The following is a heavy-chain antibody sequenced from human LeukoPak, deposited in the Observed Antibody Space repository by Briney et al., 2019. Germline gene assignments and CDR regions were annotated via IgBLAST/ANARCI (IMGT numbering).Heavy chain of an antibody. Sequence: PGGSLRLSCAASGFTFDDYAMHWVRQAPGKGLEWVSGISWNSGSIGYADSVKGRFTISRDNAKNSLYLQMNSLRAEDTAVYYCAREYSGWYYFDCWGQGTLVTVSS. J-gene: IGHJ4*02. D-gene: IGHD6-19*01. CDR3: AREYSGWYYFDC. CDR2: ISWNSGSI. CDR1: GFTFDDYA. V-gene: IGHV3-9*01.